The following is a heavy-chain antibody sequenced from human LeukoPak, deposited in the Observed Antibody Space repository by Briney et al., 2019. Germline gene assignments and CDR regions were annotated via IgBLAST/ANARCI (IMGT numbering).Heavy chain of an antibody. CDR1: GFTFSSYD. CDR3: ARSTASHVYYYDSSGYYAFDI. D-gene: IGHD3-22*01. CDR2: IGTAGDT. J-gene: IGHJ3*02. V-gene: IGHV3-13*01. Sequence: PGGSLRLSCAASGFTFSSYDMHWVRQATGKGLEWVSAIGTAGDTYYLGSVKGRFTISRENAKNSLYLQMNSLRAGDTAVYYCARSTASHVYYYDSSGYYAFDIWGQGTMVTVSS.